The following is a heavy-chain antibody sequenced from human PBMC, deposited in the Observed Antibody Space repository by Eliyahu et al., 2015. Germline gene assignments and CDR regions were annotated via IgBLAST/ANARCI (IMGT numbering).Heavy chain of an antibody. CDR2: INHSXST. CDR1: XGSXXVYY. CDR3: ARMRGASAPKRNNWFDP. Sequence: QVQLQQWGAGLLKPSETLSLTCAVXXGSXXVYYWSWIRQPPGXGLEWIGEINHSXSTNYNPSLKSRVTISVDTSKNQFSLKLSSVTAADTAVYYCARMRGASAPKRNNWFDPWGQGTLVTVSS. V-gene: IGHV4-34*01. J-gene: IGHJ5*02. D-gene: IGHD4/OR15-4a*01.